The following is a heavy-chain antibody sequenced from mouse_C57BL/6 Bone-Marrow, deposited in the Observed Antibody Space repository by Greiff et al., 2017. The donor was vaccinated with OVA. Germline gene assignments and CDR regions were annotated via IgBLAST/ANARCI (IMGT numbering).Heavy chain of an antibody. V-gene: IGHV5-15*01. J-gene: IGHJ4*01. CDR3: ARHPYYGSSYGEMDY. CDR2: ISNLAYSI. CDR1: GFTFSDYG. Sequence: EVQLVESGGGLVQPGGSLKLSCAASGFTFSDYGMAWVRQAPRKGPEWVAFISNLAYSIYYADTVTGRFTISRENAKNTLYLEMSSLRSEDTAMYYCARHPYYGSSYGEMDYWGQGTSVTVSS. D-gene: IGHD1-1*01.